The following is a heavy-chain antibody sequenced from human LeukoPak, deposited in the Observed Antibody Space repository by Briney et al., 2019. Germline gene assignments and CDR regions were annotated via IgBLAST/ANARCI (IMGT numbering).Heavy chain of an antibody. Sequence: PGGSLRLSCAASGFTFSSYWMSWVRQAPGKGLEWVANIKQDGSEKYYVDSVKGRFTISRDNAKNSLYLQMNSLRAEDTAVYYCAKDRVRFEIVVVPGGQDVWGKGTTVTVSS. J-gene: IGHJ6*04. CDR1: GFTFSSYW. CDR3: AKDRVRFEIVVVPGGQDV. D-gene: IGHD2-2*01. V-gene: IGHV3-7*01. CDR2: IKQDGSEK.